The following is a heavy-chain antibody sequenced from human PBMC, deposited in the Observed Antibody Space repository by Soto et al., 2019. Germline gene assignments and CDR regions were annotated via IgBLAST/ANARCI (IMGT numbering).Heavy chain of an antibody. CDR1: GGSISSYY. CDR3: ARDPSYDFWSGSHGNYGMDV. V-gene: IGHV4-59*01. CDR2: IYYSGST. J-gene: IGHJ6*02. D-gene: IGHD3-3*01. Sequence: SETLSLTCTVSGGSISSYYWSWIRQPPGKGLEWIGYIYYSGSTNYNPSPKSRVTRSVDTSKNQFSLKLSSVTAADTAVYYCARDPSYDFWSGSHGNYGMDVWGQGTTVTVAS.